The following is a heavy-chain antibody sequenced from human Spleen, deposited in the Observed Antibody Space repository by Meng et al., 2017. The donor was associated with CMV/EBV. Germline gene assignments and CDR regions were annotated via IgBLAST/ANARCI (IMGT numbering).Heavy chain of an antibody. CDR1: GYTFTNYG. Sequence: ASVKVSCKASGYTFTNYGFIWVRQAPGQGLEWVGWISAFNGNTNYAQKFHGRVSMTTDTSTSTAYMDLRSLRSDDTAVYYCARGGAGITPFFSDSWGQGTLVTVSS. D-gene: IGHD2/OR15-2a*01. J-gene: IGHJ4*02. CDR3: ARGGAGITPFFSDS. V-gene: IGHV1-18*01. CDR2: ISAFNGNT.